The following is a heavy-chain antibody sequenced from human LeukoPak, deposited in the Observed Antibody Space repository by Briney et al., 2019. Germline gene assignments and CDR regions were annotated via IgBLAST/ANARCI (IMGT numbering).Heavy chain of an antibody. V-gene: IGHV4-4*02. CDR2: VNLQGST. Sequence: SETLSLTCGVSGGFITQTNYWTWVRQPPGKGLMWIGEVNLQGSTNYTPSLMGRVAISVDKSENHVSLHLTSVTAADTAVYYCAREGGPYRPLDYSGQGTLVTVSS. CDR1: GGFITQTNY. CDR3: AREGGPYRPLDY. J-gene: IGHJ4*02.